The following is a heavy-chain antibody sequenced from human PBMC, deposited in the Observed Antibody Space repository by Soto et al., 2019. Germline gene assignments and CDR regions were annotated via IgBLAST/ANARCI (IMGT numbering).Heavy chain of an antibody. J-gene: IGHJ4*02. CDR2: IIPIFGTA. CDR1: GGTFSSYA. D-gene: IGHD2-2*02. Sequence: GASVKVSCKASGGTFSSYAISWVRQAPGQGLEWMGGIIPIFGTANYAQKFQGRVTITADESTSTAYMELSSLRSEDTAVYYCARGPTCSSTSCYTRGMYFWGQGTLVTVSS. CDR3: ARGPTCSSTSCYTRGMYF. V-gene: IGHV1-69*13.